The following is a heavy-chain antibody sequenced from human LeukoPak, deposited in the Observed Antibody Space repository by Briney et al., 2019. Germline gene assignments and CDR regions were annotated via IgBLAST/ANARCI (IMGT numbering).Heavy chain of an antibody. CDR3: AKDPAAIGYCSGGTCYSPGLS. CDR2: ISGSAGST. J-gene: IGHJ4*02. V-gene: IGHV3-23*01. D-gene: IGHD2-15*01. Sequence: GGSLRLSCAASGFTFSSYEMNWVRQAPGKGLEWVSSISGSAGSTYYADSVKGRFTISRDNSKSTLYLQMNSLRAEDTAVYYCAKDPAAIGYCSGGTCYSPGLSWGQGTLVTVSS. CDR1: GFTFSSYE.